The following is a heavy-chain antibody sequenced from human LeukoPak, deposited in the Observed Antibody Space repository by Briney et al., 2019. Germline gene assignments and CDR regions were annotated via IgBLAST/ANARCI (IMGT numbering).Heavy chain of an antibody. D-gene: IGHD1-14*01. CDR1: GYTFTSYD. V-gene: IGHV1-8*01. J-gene: IGHJ6*03. CDR2: MNPNSGNT. CDR3: ARGNPGGYYYYMDV. Sequence: ASVKVSCKASGYTFTSYDINWVRQATGQGLVWMGWMNPNSGNTGYAQKFQGRVTMTRNTSISTAYMELSSLRSEDTAVYYCARGNPGGYYYYMDVWGKGTTVTVSS.